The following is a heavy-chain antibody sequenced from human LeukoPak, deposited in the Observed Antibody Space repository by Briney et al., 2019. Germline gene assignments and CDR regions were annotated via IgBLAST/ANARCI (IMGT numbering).Heavy chain of an antibody. V-gene: IGHV3-43*02. CDR3: AREQWLGIDY. Sequence: GGSLRLSCAASGFTFDDYAMHWVRQAPGKGLEWVSLISGDGGTTYYADSVKGRFTISRDNAKNSLYLQMNSLRAEDTAVYYCAREQWLGIDYWGQGTLVTVSS. CDR1: GFTFDDYA. CDR2: ISGDGGTT. D-gene: IGHD6-19*01. J-gene: IGHJ4*02.